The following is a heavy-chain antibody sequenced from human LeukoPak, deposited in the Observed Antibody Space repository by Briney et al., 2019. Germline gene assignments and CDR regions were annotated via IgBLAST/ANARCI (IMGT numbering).Heavy chain of an antibody. CDR3: ARDSHSSGRYYFDY. J-gene: IGHJ4*02. V-gene: IGHV3-48*03. Sequence: GGSLRLSCAASGFTFSSYEMNWVRQAPGKGLEWVSYISSSGSTIYYADSVKGRFTISRDNAKNSLYLQMNSLRAEDTAVYYCARDSHSSGRYYFDYWGQGTLVTVSS. D-gene: IGHD3-22*01. CDR2: ISSSGSTI. CDR1: GFTFSSYE.